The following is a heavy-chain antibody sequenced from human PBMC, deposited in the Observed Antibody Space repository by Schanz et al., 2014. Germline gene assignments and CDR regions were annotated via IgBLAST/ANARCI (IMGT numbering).Heavy chain of an antibody. J-gene: IGHJ3*02. CDR1: GFTFSSYA. CDR3: ASERGYSYGYGAFDI. CDR2: ISGGGGST. V-gene: IGHV3-23*01. D-gene: IGHD5-18*01. Sequence: EVQLLESGGGLVQPGGSLRLSCAASGFTFSSYAMSWVRQAPGKGLEWVSAISGGGGSTYYADSVKGRFTISRDNSKNTLYLQMNSLRAEDTALYYCASERGYSYGYGAFDIWGQGTMVTVSS.